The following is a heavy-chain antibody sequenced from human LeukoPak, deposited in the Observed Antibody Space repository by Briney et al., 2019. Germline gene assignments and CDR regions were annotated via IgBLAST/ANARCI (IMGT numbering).Heavy chain of an antibody. Sequence: SETLSLTCTVSGGSISSSSYYWGWIRQPPGKGLEWIGSIYYSGSTYYNPSLKSRVTISVDTSKNQFSLKLSSVTAADTAVYYCARHVGGRSEVPTYYFNYWAQGTLVTGSS. CDR3: ARHVGGRSEVPTYYFNY. D-gene: IGHD3-16*01. CDR1: GGSISSSSYY. V-gene: IGHV4-39*01. CDR2: IYYSGST. J-gene: IGHJ4*02.